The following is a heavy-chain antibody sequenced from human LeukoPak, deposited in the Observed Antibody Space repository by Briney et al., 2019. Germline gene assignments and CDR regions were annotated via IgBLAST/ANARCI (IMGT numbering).Heavy chain of an antibody. CDR2: INHSGST. CDR3: ASFQQQDDAFDI. D-gene: IGHD6-13*01. J-gene: IGHJ3*02. V-gene: IGHV4-34*01. Sequence: SETLSLTCAAYGGSFSGYYWSWIRQPPGKGLEWIGEINHSGSTNYNPSLKSRVTISVDTSKNQFSLKLSSVTAADTAVYYCASFQQQDDAFDIWGQGTMVTVSS. CDR1: GGSFSGYY.